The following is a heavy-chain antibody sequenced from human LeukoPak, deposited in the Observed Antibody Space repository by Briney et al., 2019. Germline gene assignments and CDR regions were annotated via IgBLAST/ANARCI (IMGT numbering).Heavy chain of an antibody. CDR1: GYTFTSYY. CDR3: ARDIYQIHFWSGYHDAFDI. J-gene: IGHJ3*02. D-gene: IGHD3-3*02. CDR2: INPSGGST. V-gene: IGHV1-46*01. Sequence: ASVKVSCKASGYTFTSYYMHWVRQAPGQGLEWMGIINPSGGSTSYAQKFQGRVTMTRDTSTSTVYMELSSLRSEDTAVYYCARDIYQIHFWSGYHDAFDIWGQGTMVTVSS.